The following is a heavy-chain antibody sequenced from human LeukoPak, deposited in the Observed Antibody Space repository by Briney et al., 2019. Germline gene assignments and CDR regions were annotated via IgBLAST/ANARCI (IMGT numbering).Heavy chain of an antibody. CDR2: IYPGDSDT. J-gene: IGHJ4*02. Sequence: KFGESLKISCKGSGYICANYWITWVRQMPGKGLGWMGIIYPGDSDTRYSPSFQGQVTISADKSISTAYLQWGSLKASDTAMYYCARGDSKTWYEYWGQGTLVTVSS. CDR1: GYICANYW. V-gene: IGHV5-51*01. D-gene: IGHD3-22*01. CDR3: ARGDSKTWYEY.